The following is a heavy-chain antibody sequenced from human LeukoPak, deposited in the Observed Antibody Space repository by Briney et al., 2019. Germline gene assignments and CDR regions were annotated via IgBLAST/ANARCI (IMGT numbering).Heavy chain of an antibody. CDR1: GGSFSGYY. CDR2: INHSGST. D-gene: IGHD6-19*01. CDR3: ARGSVAGTDY. J-gene: IGHJ4*02. Sequence: PSETLSLTCAVYGGSFSGYYWSWIRQPRGKGLEWIGEINHSGSTNYNPSLKSRVTISVDTSKNQFSLKLSSVTAADTAVYYCARGSVAGTDYWGQGTLVTVSS. V-gene: IGHV4-34*01.